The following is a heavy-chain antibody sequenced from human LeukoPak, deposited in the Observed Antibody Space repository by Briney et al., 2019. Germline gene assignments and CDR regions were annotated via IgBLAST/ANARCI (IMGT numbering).Heavy chain of an antibody. Sequence: NSSETLSLTCTVSGGSISSGGYYWSWIRQPAGKGLEWIGRIYTSGSTNYNPSLKTRVTISVDTSKNQFSLTLSSVTAADTAVYYCAYRGPLAAAGYAFDIWGQGTMVTVSS. CDR2: IYTSGST. V-gene: IGHV4-61*02. J-gene: IGHJ3*02. CDR1: GGSISSGGYY. CDR3: AYRGPLAAAGYAFDI. D-gene: IGHD6-13*01.